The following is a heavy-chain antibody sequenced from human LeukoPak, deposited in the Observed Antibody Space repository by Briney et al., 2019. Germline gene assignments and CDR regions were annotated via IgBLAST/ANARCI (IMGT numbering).Heavy chain of an antibody. V-gene: IGHV3-66*02. D-gene: IGHD5-24*01. CDR1: GFTVTSNY. CDR2: IHSGGNT. CDR3: ARVYRDGYNDY. J-gene: IGHJ4*02. Sequence: GGSLRLSCAASGFTVTSNYMCWVRQAPGKGLEWVSVIHSGGNTYYADSVKGRFTISRDNSKNTLYLQMNSLRAEDTAAYYCARVYRDGYNDYWGQGTLVTVSS.